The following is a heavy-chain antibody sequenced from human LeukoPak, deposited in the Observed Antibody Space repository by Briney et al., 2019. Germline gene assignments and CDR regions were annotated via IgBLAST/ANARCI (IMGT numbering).Heavy chain of an antibody. CDR2: IYLGDSDT. V-gene: IGHV5-51*01. J-gene: IGHJ6*03. CDR1: GYSFTSYW. CDR3: ARHAPPSYYYYYYMDV. Sequence: PGESLKISCKGSGYSFTSYWIGWVRQMPGKGLEWMGIIYLGDSDTRYSPSFQGQVTISADKSISTAYLQWSSLKASDTAMYYCARHAPPSYYYYYYMDVWGKGTTVTVSS.